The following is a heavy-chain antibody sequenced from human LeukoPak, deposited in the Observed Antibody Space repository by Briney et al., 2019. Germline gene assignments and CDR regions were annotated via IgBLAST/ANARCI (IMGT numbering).Heavy chain of an antibody. Sequence: SETLSLTCTVSGGSISSSSYYWGWIRQPPGKGLEWIGSIYYSGSAYYNPSLKSRVTISVDTSKNQFSLKLSSVTAADTAVYYCADEVSSSAYFDYWGQGTLVTVSS. CDR2: IYYSGSA. CDR1: GGSISSSSYY. V-gene: IGHV4-39*01. J-gene: IGHJ4*02. CDR3: ADEVSSSAYFDY. D-gene: IGHD6-6*01.